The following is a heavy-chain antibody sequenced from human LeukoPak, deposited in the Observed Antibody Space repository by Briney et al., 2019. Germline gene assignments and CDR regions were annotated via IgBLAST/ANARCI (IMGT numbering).Heavy chain of an antibody. V-gene: IGHV1-18*01. CDR3: ARQRDWGFGSYFDY. J-gene: IGHJ4*02. CDR1: GYTFTNYG. CDR2: ISGYNGNT. D-gene: IGHD7-27*01. Sequence: ASVKVSCRASGYTFTNYGISWVRQAPGQGLEWMGWISGYNGNTNYAQKLQGRVTMTTDTSTSTAYMELRSLRSDDTAVYYCARQRDWGFGSYFDYWGQGTLVTVSS.